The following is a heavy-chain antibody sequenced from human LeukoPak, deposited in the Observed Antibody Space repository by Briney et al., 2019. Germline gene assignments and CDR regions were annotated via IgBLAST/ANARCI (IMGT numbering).Heavy chain of an antibody. J-gene: IGHJ4*02. V-gene: IGHV4-38-2*02. D-gene: IGHD5-18*01. Sequence: PSETLSLTCTVSGYSISSGYYWGWIRQPPGKGLEWIGSIYHSGRTFYNPSLKSRVAISVDTSKNQFSLKLSSVTAADTAVYYCARAAHGYSFWGQGTLVTVSS. CDR1: GYSISSGYY. CDR3: ARAAHGYSF. CDR2: IYHSGRT.